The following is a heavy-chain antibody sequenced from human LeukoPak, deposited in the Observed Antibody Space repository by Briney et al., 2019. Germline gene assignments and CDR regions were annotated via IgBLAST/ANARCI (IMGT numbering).Heavy chain of an antibody. CDR3: ARSSSWQAHLGY. Sequence: SSETLSLTCTVSGGSISDYYWNWIRQPPGKGLEWIGYIYYSGTTNYNPSLESRVTISVDTSKNQFSLKLRYVTAADTAVYYCARSSSWQAHLGYWGQGTLVTVSA. CDR1: GGSISDYY. CDR2: IYYSGTT. J-gene: IGHJ4*02. D-gene: IGHD6-13*01. V-gene: IGHV4-59*08.